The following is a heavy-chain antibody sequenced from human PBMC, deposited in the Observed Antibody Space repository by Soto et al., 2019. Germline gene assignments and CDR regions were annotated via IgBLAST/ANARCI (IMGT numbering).Heavy chain of an antibody. D-gene: IGHD6-19*01. V-gene: IGHV1-3*01. CDR1: GYTFTSYA. CDR3: ARDPEQWLVPGEDFQH. CDR2: INAGNGNT. Sequence: QVPLVQSGAEVKKPGASVKVSCKASGYTFTSYAMHWVRQAPGQRLEWMGWINAGNGNTKYSQKFQGRVTITRDTSASTAYMELSSLRSEDTAVYYCARDPEQWLVPGEDFQHWGQGTLVTVSS. J-gene: IGHJ1*01.